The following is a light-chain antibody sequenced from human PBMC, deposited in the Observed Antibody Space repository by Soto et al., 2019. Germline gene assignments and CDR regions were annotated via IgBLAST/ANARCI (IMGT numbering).Light chain of an antibody. CDR1: NSNLGAGYD. V-gene: IGLV1-40*01. Sequence: QSVLTQPPSVSGAPGQRVTISCTGTNSNLGAGYDVHWYQQLPGAAPQLVIFGNRNRPSGVPERFSGSKSGTSASLAITGLQYADEEDDYCQAYDYSLTAFVFGGGTKLTVL. CDR3: QAYDYSLTAFV. J-gene: IGLJ3*02. CDR2: GNR.